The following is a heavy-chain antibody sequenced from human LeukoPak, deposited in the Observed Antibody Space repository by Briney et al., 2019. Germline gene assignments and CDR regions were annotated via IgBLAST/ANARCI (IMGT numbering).Heavy chain of an antibody. J-gene: IGHJ5*02. CDR1: GGSISSSNW. CDR3: ARGYFSSWYINWFDP. D-gene: IGHD6-13*01. V-gene: IGHV4-4*02. Sequence: SGTLSLTCAVSGGSISSSNWWSWVRQPPGKGLEWIGEIFRSGSTDYNPSLKSRVTISVDTSKNQFSLKLSSVTAADTAVYYCARGYFSSWYINWFDPWGQGTLVTVSS. CDR2: IFRSGST.